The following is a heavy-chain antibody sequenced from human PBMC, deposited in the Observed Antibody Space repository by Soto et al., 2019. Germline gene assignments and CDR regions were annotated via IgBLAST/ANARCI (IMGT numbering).Heavy chain of an antibody. CDR3: ARHGAYSTSVYYYYGMDV. V-gene: IGHV4-39*01. J-gene: IGHJ6*02. Sequence: QVHMQESGPGLVKPSETLSLTCTVSGCFINNNTYYWGWIRQPPGKGLDWIASGSYGGRTYYNPSLRSRVTFSLDTSKSRFSLELSSVTAADTAVYYCARHGAYSTSVYYYYGMDVWGQGTTVTVSS. CDR1: GCFINNNTYY. D-gene: IGHD6-13*01. CDR2: GSYGGRT.